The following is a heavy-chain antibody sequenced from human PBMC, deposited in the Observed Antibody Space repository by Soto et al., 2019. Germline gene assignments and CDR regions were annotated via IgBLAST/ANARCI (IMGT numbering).Heavy chain of an antibody. Sequence: PSETLSLTCTVSGDSISSSNYYWGWIRQPPGKGLEWIVSMHYSGSTYYNPSLKSRVTISVDTSKNQFSLKLSSVTAADTAVYYCARPGYYDSSGYWRSPFDIWGQGTMVTVSS. CDR3: ARPGYYDSSGYWRSPFDI. D-gene: IGHD3-22*01. J-gene: IGHJ3*02. CDR2: MHYSGST. V-gene: IGHV4-39*01. CDR1: GDSISSSNYY.